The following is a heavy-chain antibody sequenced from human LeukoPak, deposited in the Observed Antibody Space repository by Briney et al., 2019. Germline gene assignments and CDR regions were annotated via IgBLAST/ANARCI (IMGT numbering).Heavy chain of an antibody. CDR3: AKVTSSYNYFDY. J-gene: IGHJ4*02. Sequence: PGGSLRLSCAASGFTFSTYAMSWVRQAPGKGLEWVSTFSGSGGRTLYADPVKGRFVISRDNSKNTLYLQMNSLRVEDTAVYYCAKVTSSYNYFDYWGQGAPVTVSS. CDR1: GFTFSTYA. CDR2: FSGSGGRT. D-gene: IGHD2-2*01. V-gene: IGHV3-23*01.